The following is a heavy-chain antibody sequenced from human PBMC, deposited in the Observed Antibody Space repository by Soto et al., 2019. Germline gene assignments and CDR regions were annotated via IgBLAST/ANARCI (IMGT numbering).Heavy chain of an antibody. J-gene: IGHJ3*02. CDR1: GGSISSYY. Sequence: PSETLSLTCTVSGGSISSYYCSWIRQPPGKGLEWIGYIYNSGSTVYNPSLKSRLTISLDTSKNQVSLKLSSVTAADTAVYYCTRPNQGDYAFDIWGQGTMVTVSS. D-gene: IGHD2-21*02. CDR3: TRPNQGDYAFDI. V-gene: IGHV4-59*08. CDR2: IYNSGST.